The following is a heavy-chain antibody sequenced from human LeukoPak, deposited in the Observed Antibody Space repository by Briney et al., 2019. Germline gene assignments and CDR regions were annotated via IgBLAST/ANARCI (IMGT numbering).Heavy chain of an antibody. D-gene: IGHD3-22*01. V-gene: IGHV4-39*01. CDR2: IYYSGST. CDR1: GGSISSSSYY. J-gene: IGHJ4*02. CDR3: ARMHYYDSSGYYLVTPFDY. Sequence: PSESLSLTCTVSGGSISSSSYYWGWIRQPPGKGLEWIGSIYYSGSTYYNPSLKSRVTISVDTSKNQFSLKLRSVTAADTAVYYCARMHYYDSSGYYLVTPFDYWGQGTLVTVSS.